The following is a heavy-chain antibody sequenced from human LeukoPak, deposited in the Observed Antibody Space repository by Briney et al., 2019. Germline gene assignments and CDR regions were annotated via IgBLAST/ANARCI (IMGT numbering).Heavy chain of an antibody. Sequence: ASVTVSCKASGYTFTSYYLHWVRQAPGQELEWMGWINPDSGGTNFAQKFQGRVTMTRDTSISTAYMELSSLRSDDTAVYYCARDLPARGYGMDVWGQGTTVTVSS. CDR3: ARDLPARGYGMDV. D-gene: IGHD1-26*01. CDR1: GYTFTSYY. CDR2: INPDSGGT. V-gene: IGHV1-2*02. J-gene: IGHJ6*02.